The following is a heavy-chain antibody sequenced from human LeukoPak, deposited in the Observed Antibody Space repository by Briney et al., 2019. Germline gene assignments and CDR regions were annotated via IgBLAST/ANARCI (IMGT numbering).Heavy chain of an antibody. CDR2: IYHSGST. V-gene: IGHV4-4*02. D-gene: IGHD3-10*01. Sequence: SGTLSLTCAVSGGSISSSNWWSWVRQPPGKGLEWIGEIYHSGSTNYNPSLKSRVTISVDKSKNQFSLKLSSVTAADAAVYYCARGGVYGSGERFDYWGQGTLVTVSS. J-gene: IGHJ4*02. CDR3: ARGGVYGSGERFDY. CDR1: GGSISSSNW.